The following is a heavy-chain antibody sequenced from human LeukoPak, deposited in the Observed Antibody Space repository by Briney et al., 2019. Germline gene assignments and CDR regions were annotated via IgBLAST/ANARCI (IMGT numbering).Heavy chain of an antibody. V-gene: IGHV3-74*01. CDR1: GFTFSSYW. CDR2: INPDGSTT. J-gene: IGHJ4*02. Sequence: PGGSLRLSCAASGFTFSSYWMHWVRQAPGKGLVWVSRINPDGSTTSYADSVKGRFTISRDSAKNTLYLQMNSLRAEDTAVYYCAKVQGWGTGYFFDSWGQGTLVTVSS. CDR3: AKVQGWGTGYFFDS. D-gene: IGHD3-16*01.